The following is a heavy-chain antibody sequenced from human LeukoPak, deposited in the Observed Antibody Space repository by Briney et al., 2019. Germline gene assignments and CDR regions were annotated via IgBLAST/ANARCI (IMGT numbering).Heavy chain of an antibody. CDR3: ARAALPAAIRNYYYYYMDV. D-gene: IGHD2-2*02. CDR2: IYYSGST. CDR1: GGSISSYY. V-gene: IGHV4-59*01. J-gene: IGHJ6*03. Sequence: PSETLSLTCTVSGGSISSYYWSWIRQPPGKGLEWIGYIYYSGSTNYNPSLKSRVTISVDTSKNQFSLKLSSVTAADTAVYYCARAALPAAIRNYYYYYMDVWGKGTTVTVSS.